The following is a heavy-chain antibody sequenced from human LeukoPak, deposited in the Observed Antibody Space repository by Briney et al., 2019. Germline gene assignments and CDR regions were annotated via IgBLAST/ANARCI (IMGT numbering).Heavy chain of an antibody. D-gene: IGHD5-12*01. CDR3: AKDGAWLRFDD. J-gene: IGHJ4*02. CDR2: ISPGGGPT. V-gene: IGHV3-23*01. CDR1: GFPFSIYG. Sequence: GGSLRLSCAGSGFPFSIYGMNWVRQAPGKGLEWVSGISPGGGPTYYADSVKGRFTISRDDSKNTLYLQMNDLRAEDTAVYYCAKDGAWLRFDDWGQGTLVTVSS.